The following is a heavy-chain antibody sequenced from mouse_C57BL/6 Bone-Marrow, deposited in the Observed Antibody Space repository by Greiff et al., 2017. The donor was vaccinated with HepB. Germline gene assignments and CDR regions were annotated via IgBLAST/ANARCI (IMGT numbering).Heavy chain of an antibody. CDR2: IYPGDGDT. D-gene: IGHD1-1*01. Sequence: QVQLQQSGAELVKPGASVKISCKASGYAFSSYWMNWVKQRPGKGLEWIGQIYPGDGDTNYNGKFKGKATLTADKSSSTAYMQLSSLTSEDSAVYFCARGIYYYGSFAYWGQGTLVTVSA. CDR1: GYAFSSYW. CDR3: ARGIYYYGSFAY. V-gene: IGHV1-80*01. J-gene: IGHJ3*01.